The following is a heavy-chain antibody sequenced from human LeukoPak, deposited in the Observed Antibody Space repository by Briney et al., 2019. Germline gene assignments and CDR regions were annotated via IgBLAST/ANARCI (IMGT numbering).Heavy chain of an antibody. V-gene: IGHV4-34*01. CDR2: INHSGST. J-gene: IGHJ6*02. Sequence: TSETLSLTCAVYGGSFSGYYWSWIRQPPGKGLEWIGEINHSGSTNYNPSLKSRVTISVDTSKNQFSLKLSSVTAADTAVYYCARGGWGIFGVAVYYYGMDVWGQGTTVTVSS. CDR3: ARGGWGIFGVAVYYYGMDV. CDR1: GGSFSGYY. D-gene: IGHD3-3*01.